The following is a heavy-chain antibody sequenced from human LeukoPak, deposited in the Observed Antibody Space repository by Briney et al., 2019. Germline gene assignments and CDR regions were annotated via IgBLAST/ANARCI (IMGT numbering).Heavy chain of an antibody. J-gene: IGHJ5*01. CDR3: ASSPSSSSWNWIWFDP. Sequence: GGSLRLSCAASGFTVSSNYMSWVRQAPGKGLEWVSVIYSGGSTYYADSVKGRFTISRDNSKNTLYLQMNSLRAEDTAVYYCASSPSSSSWNWIWFDPWGQGATVTVSS. D-gene: IGHD6-13*01. CDR1: GFTVSSNY. CDR2: IYSGGST. V-gene: IGHV3-66*01.